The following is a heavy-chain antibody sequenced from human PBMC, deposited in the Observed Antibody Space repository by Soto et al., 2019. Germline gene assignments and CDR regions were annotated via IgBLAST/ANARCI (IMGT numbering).Heavy chain of an antibody. CDR3: ARGIIVVVTSVVAFDI. CDR2: ISYDGSNK. Sequence: GGSLRLSCPPSCFTFCSYPMHWVRQAPGKGLEWVAVISYDGSNKHYADSVKSRFTISRDNSKNTLYLQMNSLRAEDTAVYYCARGIIVVVTSVVAFDIWGQGTMVTVSS. J-gene: IGHJ3*02. CDR1: CFTFCSYP. D-gene: IGHD2-21*02. V-gene: IGHV3-30-3*01.